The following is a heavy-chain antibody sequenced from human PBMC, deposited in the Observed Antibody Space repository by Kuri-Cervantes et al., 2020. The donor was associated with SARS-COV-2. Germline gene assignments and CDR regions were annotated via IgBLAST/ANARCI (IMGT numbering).Heavy chain of an antibody. Sequence: GESLKISCAASGFTFSSFAMAWVRQAPGKGLEWISDITDEGTDTYFADSVKGRFTISRGNSKYSLTLQMSSLRAEDTAIYYCVKCSAASHPCYLDYWGQGTLVTVSS. CDR1: GFTFSSFA. CDR3: VKCSAASHPCYLDY. V-gene: IGHV3-23*01. CDR2: ITDEGTDT. J-gene: IGHJ4*03. D-gene: IGHD3-10*02.